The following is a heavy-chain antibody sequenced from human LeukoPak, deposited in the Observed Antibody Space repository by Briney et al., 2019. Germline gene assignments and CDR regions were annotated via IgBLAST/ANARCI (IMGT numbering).Heavy chain of an antibody. CDR1: GFTFSSYG. CDR2: IWYDGSNK. Sequence: GGSLRLSCAASGFTFSSYGMHWVRQAPGKGLEWVAVIWYDGSNKYYADSVKGRFTISRDNSKNTLYLQMNSLRAENTAVYYCAKEGYSSSGPNYYYNVWTSGAKGPRSPSP. CDR3: AKEGYSSSGPNYYYNVWTS. D-gene: IGHD6-13*01. J-gene: IGHJ6*02. V-gene: IGHV3-33*06.